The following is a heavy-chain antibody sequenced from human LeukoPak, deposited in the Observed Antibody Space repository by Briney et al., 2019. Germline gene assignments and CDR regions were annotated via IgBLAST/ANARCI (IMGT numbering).Heavy chain of an antibody. V-gene: IGHV3-30-3*01. CDR1: GFTFSSYS. J-gene: IGHJ4*02. CDR3: VRDRCSTCHYFGC. CDR2: ISYDGSNK. D-gene: IGHD6-13*01. Sequence: SGGSLRLSCAASGFTFSSYSMHWVRQAPGKGLEWVAVISYDGSNKYYADSVKGRFTISRDTSKNTLYLQMNSLRAEDTAMYYCVRDRCSTCHYFGCWGQGTLVTVSS.